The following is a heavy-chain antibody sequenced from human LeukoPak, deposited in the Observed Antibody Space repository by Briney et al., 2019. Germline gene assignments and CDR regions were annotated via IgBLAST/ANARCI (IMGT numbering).Heavy chain of an antibody. CDR3: ARDLRNYYGSGSSRFDP. CDR2: INPKTGDT. D-gene: IGHD3-10*01. V-gene: IGHV1-2*02. CDR1: GYTFTAYY. Sequence: ASVKVSCKASGYTFTAYYMHWVRQAPGQGLELVGWINPKTGDTYYAQKFQDRVTMTRDTSISTAYMELSSLRSDDTAVFYCARDLRNYYGSGSSRFDPWGQGTLVTVSS. J-gene: IGHJ5*02.